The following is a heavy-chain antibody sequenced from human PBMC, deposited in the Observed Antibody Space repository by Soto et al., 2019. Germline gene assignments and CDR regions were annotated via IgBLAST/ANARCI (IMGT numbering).Heavy chain of an antibody. CDR2: ITTSSNYI. Sequence: GGSLRLSCAASGFSFSTYSMDWVRQAPGKGLEWVSSITTSSNYIYYADSVKGRFTISRDNAKSSVYLQMDSLRAEDTAVYYCARDVDDYNFDYWGQGTLVTVSS. CDR3: ARDVDDYNFDY. D-gene: IGHD4-4*01. J-gene: IGHJ4*02. V-gene: IGHV3-21*01. CDR1: GFSFSTYS.